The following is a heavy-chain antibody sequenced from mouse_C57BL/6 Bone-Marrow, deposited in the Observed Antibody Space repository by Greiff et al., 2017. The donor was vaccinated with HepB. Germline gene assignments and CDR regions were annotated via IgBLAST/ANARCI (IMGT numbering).Heavy chain of an antibody. D-gene: IGHD1-1*01. CDR1: GFNIKDYY. J-gene: IGHJ4*01. CDR2: IDPEDGET. CDR3: ARERITTVVATYYYAMDY. V-gene: IGHV14-2*01. Sequence: VQLQQSGAELVKPGASVKLSCTASGFNIKDYYMHWVKQRTEQGLEWIGRIDPEDGETKYAPKFQGKATITADTSSNTAYLQLSSLTSEDTAVYYCARERITTVVATYYYAMDYWGQGTSVTVSS.